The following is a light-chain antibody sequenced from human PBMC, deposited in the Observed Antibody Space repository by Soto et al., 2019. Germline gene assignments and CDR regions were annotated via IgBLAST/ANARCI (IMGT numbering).Light chain of an antibody. Sequence: DIQMTQSPSTLTASVGDRVTMTCRASQSISSWLAWYQQKPGKAPKLLIYRASGLGSGVPSRFSGSGSGTEFTLTISSLQPDDFATYYCQQYDSSVYTFGQGTKLEIK. CDR3: QQYDSSVYT. CDR2: RAS. V-gene: IGKV1-5*03. J-gene: IGKJ2*01. CDR1: QSISSW.